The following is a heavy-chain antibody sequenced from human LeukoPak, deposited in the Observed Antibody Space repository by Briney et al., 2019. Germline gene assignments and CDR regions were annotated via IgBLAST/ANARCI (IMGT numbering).Heavy chain of an antibody. V-gene: IGHV4-61*02. D-gene: IGHD3-3*01. J-gene: IGHJ4*02. CDR1: GGSISSGSYY. CDR3: AKAEGYDFWSGYLFDY. CDR2: IYTRGSS. Sequence: TLSLTCTVSGGSISSGSYYWSWIRQPAGKGLEWIGRIYTRGSSNYNPSLKSRVTISVDTSKNQFSLKLRSVTAADTAVYYCAKAEGYDFWSGYLFDYWGQGTLVTVSS.